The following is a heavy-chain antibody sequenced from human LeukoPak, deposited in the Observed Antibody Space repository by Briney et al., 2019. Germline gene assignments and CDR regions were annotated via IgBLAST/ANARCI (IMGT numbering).Heavy chain of an antibody. J-gene: IGHJ4*02. CDR1: GGTFSSYA. Sequence: SVKVSCKASGGTFSSYAISWVRQAPGQGLEWMGGIIPIFGTANYAQKFQGRVTITTDESTSAAYMELSSLRSEDTAVYYCASGANNVAATNLDYWGQGTLVTVSS. CDR3: ASGANNVAATNLDY. D-gene: IGHD2-15*01. CDR2: IIPIFGTA. V-gene: IGHV1-69*05.